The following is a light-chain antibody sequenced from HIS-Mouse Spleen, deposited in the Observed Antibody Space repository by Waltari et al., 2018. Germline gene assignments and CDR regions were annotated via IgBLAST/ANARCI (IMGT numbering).Light chain of an antibody. Sequence: SYELTQPPSVSVSPGQTARITCSGDALPNKYAYWSQQKSGQAPGLVIYEDSKRPSGIPERFSGSSSGTMATLTISGAQVEDEADYYCYSTDSSGNHRVFGGGTKLTVL. CDR3: YSTDSSGNHRV. CDR1: ALPNKY. CDR2: EDS. V-gene: IGLV3-10*01. J-gene: IGLJ2*01.